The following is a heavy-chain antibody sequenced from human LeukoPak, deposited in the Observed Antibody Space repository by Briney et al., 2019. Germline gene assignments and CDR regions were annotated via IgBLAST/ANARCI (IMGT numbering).Heavy chain of an antibody. CDR2: ISAYNGNT. J-gene: IGHJ4*02. Sequence: GASVKVSCKASGYTFTSYGISWVRQAPGQGLEWMGWISAYNGNTNYAQKLQGRVTMTTDTSTSTAYMELRSLRSDDTAVYYCARNLMAAAASPYDYWGQGTLVTVSS. CDR3: ARNLMAAAASPYDY. V-gene: IGHV1-18*01. D-gene: IGHD6-13*01. CDR1: GYTFTSYG.